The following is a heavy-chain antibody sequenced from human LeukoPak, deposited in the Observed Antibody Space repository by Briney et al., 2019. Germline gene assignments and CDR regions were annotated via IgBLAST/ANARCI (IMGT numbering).Heavy chain of an antibody. V-gene: IGHV3-53*01. CDR1: GFIVSSNY. J-gene: IGHJ4*02. Sequence: PGGSLRLSCAASGFIVSSNYMSWVRQAPGKGLEWVSVISSGGNTYYADSVKGRFTISRDNSKNTVSLQMNSLRAEDTAVYYCAREVRGYYFDYWGQGTLVTVSS. CDR3: AREVRGYYFDY. CDR2: ISSGGNT. D-gene: IGHD3-22*01.